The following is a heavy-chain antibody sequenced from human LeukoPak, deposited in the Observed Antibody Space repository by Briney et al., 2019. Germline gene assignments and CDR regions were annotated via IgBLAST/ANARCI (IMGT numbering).Heavy chain of an antibody. D-gene: IGHD4-17*01. CDR1: GDSFSSHY. V-gene: IGHV4-59*11. J-gene: IGHJ3*02. CDR2: ISYIGST. CDR3: ARDLVTVTKGFDI. Sequence: SETLSLTCAVSGDSFSSHYWTWVRQPPGKGLEWIGYISYIGSTNYNPSLKSRVTISIDTSKNQFSLKLSSVTAADTAVYYCARDLVTVTKGFDIWGQGTMVSVSS.